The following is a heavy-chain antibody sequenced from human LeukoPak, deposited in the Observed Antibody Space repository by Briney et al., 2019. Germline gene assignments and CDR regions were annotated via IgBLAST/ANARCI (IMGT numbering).Heavy chain of an antibody. CDR3: AKDLELQLPPTWYYYYGMDV. V-gene: IGHV3-21*01. CDR1: GFDFNYYD. Sequence: PGGSLRLSCVGSGFDFNYYDLNWLRQAPGKGLEWLSSISSKSTYIQSADSTRGRFTISRENAKNSLYLKMNSLRAEDTALYFCAKDLELQLPPTWYYYYGMDVWGQGTTVTVSS. D-gene: IGHD3-3*01. J-gene: IGHJ6*02. CDR2: ISSKSTYI.